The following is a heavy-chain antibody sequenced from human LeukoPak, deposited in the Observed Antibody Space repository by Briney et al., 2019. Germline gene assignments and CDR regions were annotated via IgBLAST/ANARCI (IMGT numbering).Heavy chain of an antibody. J-gene: IGHJ4*02. V-gene: IGHV4-59*08. CDR1: GGSISSYY. CDR2: IYYSGST. D-gene: IGHD5-18*01. Sequence: SETLSLTCTVSGGSISSYYWSWIRQPPGKGLEWIGYIYYSGSTNYNPSLKSRVTISVDTSKNQFSLKLSSVTAADTAVYYCARQVRYSYGLFDYWGQGTLVTVSS. CDR3: ARQVRYSYGLFDY.